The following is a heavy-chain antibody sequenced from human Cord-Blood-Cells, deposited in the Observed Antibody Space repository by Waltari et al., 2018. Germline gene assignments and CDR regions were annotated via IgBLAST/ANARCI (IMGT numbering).Heavy chain of an antibody. V-gene: IGHV1-69*12. J-gene: IGHJ3*02. CDR1: GGTFSSYA. Sequence: QVQLVQSGAEVKKPGSSVKVSCKASGGTFSSYAISWVRQAPGQGLEWMGGIIPSFGTANYAKKFQGRGTITAAESTSTAYMELSSLRSEDTAVYYCAGATLPTVTAFDIWGQGTMVTVSS. CDR3: AGATLPTVTAFDI. D-gene: IGHD4-17*01. CDR2: IIPSFGTA.